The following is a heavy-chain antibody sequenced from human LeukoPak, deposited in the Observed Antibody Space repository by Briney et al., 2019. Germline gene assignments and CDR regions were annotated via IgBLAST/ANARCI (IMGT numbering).Heavy chain of an antibody. Sequence: PGGPLRLSCAASGFTFSGSAMHWVRQASGKGLEWVGRIRSKANSYPTAYSASGKGRFTISRDDSKNTAYLQMNSLKTEDTAVYYCTSSSWDYYSYMDVWGKGTPVTVSS. CDR2: IRSKANSYPT. J-gene: IGHJ6*03. CDR1: GFTFSGSA. V-gene: IGHV3-73*01. D-gene: IGHD6-13*01. CDR3: TSSSWDYYSYMDV.